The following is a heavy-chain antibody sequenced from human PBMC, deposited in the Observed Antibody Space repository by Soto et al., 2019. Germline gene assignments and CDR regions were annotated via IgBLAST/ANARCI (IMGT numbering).Heavy chain of an antibody. CDR3: ARAASSFGELFMDV. J-gene: IGHJ6*02. CDR1: GGSMSRYY. D-gene: IGHD3-10*01. Sequence: PSETLDLTCTVTGGSMSRYYWSWIPPPPGKALEWIGYIYYSGSTNYNPSLKSRVTISVDTSKNQFSLKLSSVTAADTAVYYCARAASSFGELFMDVWGQGPTVTV. CDR2: IYYSGST. V-gene: IGHV4-59*13.